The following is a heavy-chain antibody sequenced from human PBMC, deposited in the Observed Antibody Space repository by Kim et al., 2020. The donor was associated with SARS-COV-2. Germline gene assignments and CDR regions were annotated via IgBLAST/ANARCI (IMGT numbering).Heavy chain of an antibody. Sequence: SVKVSCKASGGTFSSYAISWVRQAPGQGLEWMGGIIPIFGTANYAQKFQGRVTITADESTSTAYMELSSLRSEDTAVYYCARDVMYNYGEYYFDYWGQGTLVTVSS. CDR1: GGTFSSYA. CDR3: ARDVMYNYGEYYFDY. J-gene: IGHJ4*02. V-gene: IGHV1-69*13. CDR2: IIPIFGTA. D-gene: IGHD5-18*01.